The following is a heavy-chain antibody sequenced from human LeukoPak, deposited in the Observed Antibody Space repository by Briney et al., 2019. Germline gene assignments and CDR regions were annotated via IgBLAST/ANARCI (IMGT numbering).Heavy chain of an antibody. J-gene: IGHJ4*02. CDR3: ARGQGRSGWYGLSSY. CDR1: GYTFTSYD. Sequence: ASVKVSCKASGYTFTSYDINWVRQATGQGLEWMGWMNPNSGNTGYAQKFQGRVTITRNTSKSTAYMELSSLRSEDTAVYYCARGQGRSGWYGLSSYWGQGTLVTVSS. D-gene: IGHD6-19*01. CDR2: MNPNSGNT. V-gene: IGHV1-8*03.